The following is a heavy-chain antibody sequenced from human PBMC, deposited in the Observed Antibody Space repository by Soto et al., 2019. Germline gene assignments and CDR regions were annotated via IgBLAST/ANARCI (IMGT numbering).Heavy chain of an antibody. D-gene: IGHD2-15*01. CDR2: INTASYI. CDR1: GFTFSTYS. CDR3: AREGGYCNGGGCRYFDY. V-gene: IGHV3-21*01. J-gene: IGHJ4*02. Sequence: EVLLVESGGGLVKPGGSLRLSCAASGFTFSTYSMNLVRQAPGKGLEWVSSINTASYIYYADSVKVRFTISRDDAKNSLYLQMNSLRDEDTAVYYCAREGGYCNGGGCRYFDYWGQGTLVTVSS.